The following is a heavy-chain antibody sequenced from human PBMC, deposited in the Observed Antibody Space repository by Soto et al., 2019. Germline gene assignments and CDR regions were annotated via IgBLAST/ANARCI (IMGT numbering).Heavy chain of an antibody. D-gene: IGHD2-21*01. J-gene: IGHJ6*02. CDR2: ISWNSGSI. V-gene: IGHV3-9*01. Sequence: PGASLRLSCAASGFTIDDYAMHWVRQAPGEGLEWVSGISWNSGSIGYADSVKGRFTISRDKAKNSRYLQMNSLRAEDTALYYCAKAPVFAIYYGMEVWGQGT. CDR3: AKAPVFAIYYGMEV. CDR1: GFTIDDYA.